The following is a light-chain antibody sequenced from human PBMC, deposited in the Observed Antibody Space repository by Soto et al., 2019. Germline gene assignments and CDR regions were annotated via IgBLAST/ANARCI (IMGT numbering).Light chain of an antibody. Sequence: QSVLTQPPSASGSPGQSVTISCTGSSSDVGGYNYVSWYQQHPGKAPKLVIYDVTNRPSGVFNRFSGSKSGNTASLTISGLQAEDEADYYCSSYTSSSTYVFGTGTKVTVL. CDR3: SSYTSSSTYV. CDR1: SSDVGGYNY. CDR2: DVT. J-gene: IGLJ1*01. V-gene: IGLV2-14*01.